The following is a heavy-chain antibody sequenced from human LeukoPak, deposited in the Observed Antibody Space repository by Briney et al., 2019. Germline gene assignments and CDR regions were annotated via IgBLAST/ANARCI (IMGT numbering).Heavy chain of an antibody. CDR2: IIPIFGTA. J-gene: IGHJ4*02. D-gene: IGHD2-2*01. CDR1: GGTFSSYA. V-gene: IGHV1-69*13. Sequence: SVKVTCKASGGTFSSYAISWVRQAPGQGLEWMGGIIPIFGTANYAQKFQGRVTITADESTSTAYMELSSLRSEDTAVYYCARGPRPVVPAASSYYFDYWGQGTLVTVSS. CDR3: ARGPRPVVPAASSYYFDY.